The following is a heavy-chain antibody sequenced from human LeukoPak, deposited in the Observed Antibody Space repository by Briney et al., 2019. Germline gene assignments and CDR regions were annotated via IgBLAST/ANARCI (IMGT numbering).Heavy chain of an antibody. Sequence: ASVKVSCKASGGTFSSYAISRVRQAPGKGLEWMGGFDPEDGETIYAQKFQGRVTMTEDTSTDTAYMELSSLRSEDTAVYYCATKGPLLYSSGWVYFDYWGQGTLVTVSS. V-gene: IGHV1-24*01. CDR2: FDPEDGET. CDR3: ATKGPLLYSSGWVYFDY. D-gene: IGHD6-19*01. CDR1: GGTFSSYA. J-gene: IGHJ4*02.